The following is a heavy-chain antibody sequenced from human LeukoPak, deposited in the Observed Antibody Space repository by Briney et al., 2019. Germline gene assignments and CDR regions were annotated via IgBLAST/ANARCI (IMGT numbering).Heavy chain of an antibody. J-gene: IGHJ6*02. V-gene: IGHV3-9*01. CDR1: GFTFDDYA. CDR2: ISWNSGSI. Sequence: PGGSLRLSCAASGFTFDDYAMHWVRQAPGKGLEWVSGISWNSGSIGYADSVKGRFTISRDNAKNSLYLQMNSLRAEDTALYHCAKDSRRRRYYYYYGMDVWGQGTTVTVSS. CDR3: AKDSRRRRYYYYYGMDV.